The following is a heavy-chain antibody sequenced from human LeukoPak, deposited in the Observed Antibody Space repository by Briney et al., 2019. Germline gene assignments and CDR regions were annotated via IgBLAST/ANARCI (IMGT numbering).Heavy chain of an antibody. CDR2: IIPIFGTA. CDR3: ASEGPYLRFLHSGAFDI. V-gene: IGHV1-69*05. J-gene: IGHJ3*02. D-gene: IGHD3-3*01. Sequence: GASVKVSCKASGGTFSKNVVSWVRQAPGQGLEWMGGIIPIFGTANYAQKFQGRVTITTDESTSTAYMELSSLRSEDTAVYYCASEGPYLRFLHSGAFDIWGQGTMVTVSS. CDR1: GGTFSKNV.